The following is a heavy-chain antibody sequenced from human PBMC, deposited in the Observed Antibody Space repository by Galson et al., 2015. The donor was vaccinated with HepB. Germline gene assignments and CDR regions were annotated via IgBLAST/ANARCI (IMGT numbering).Heavy chain of an antibody. J-gene: IGHJ6*02. V-gene: IGHV3-66*01. CDR2: IYSGGST. CDR1: GFTVSNNY. Sequence: SLRLSCAASGFTVSNNYMSWVRQAPGKGLEWVSVIYSGGSTYYADYVKGRFTISRDNSKNTLYLQMNSLRAEDTAVYYCARAILSLRIAVAGPVYGMDVWGQGTTVTVSS. CDR3: ARAILSLRIAVAGPVYGMDV. D-gene: IGHD6-19*01.